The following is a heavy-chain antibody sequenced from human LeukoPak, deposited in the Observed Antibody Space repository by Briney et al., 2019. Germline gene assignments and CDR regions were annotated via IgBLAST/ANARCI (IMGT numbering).Heavy chain of an antibody. D-gene: IGHD2-8*01. V-gene: IGHV3-30-3*01. J-gene: IGHJ6*02. CDR3: ARVAKLMAYYYGMDV. CDR2: ISYDGSNK. CDR1: GFTFSSYA. Sequence: GGSLRLSCAASGFTFSSYARHWVRQAPGKGLEWVAVISYDGSNKYYADSVKGRFTISRDNSKNTLYLQMSSLKAEDTAVYYCARVAKLMAYYYGMDVWGQGTTVTVSS.